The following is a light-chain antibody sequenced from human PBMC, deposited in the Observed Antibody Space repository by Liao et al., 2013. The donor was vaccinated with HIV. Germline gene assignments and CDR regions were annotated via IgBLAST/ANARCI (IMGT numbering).Light chain of an antibody. CDR3: QVWDSSSDHHYV. CDR1: KLGDKY. Sequence: SYEVTQPPSVSVSPGQTASIICSGDKLGDKYVSWYHQKPGQSPVLVVYDDTKRPSGIPGRFSGSNSGNTATLTISRVEAGDEADYYCQVWDSSSDHHYVFGTGTKVTVL. V-gene: IGLV3-1*01. CDR2: DDT. J-gene: IGLJ1*01.